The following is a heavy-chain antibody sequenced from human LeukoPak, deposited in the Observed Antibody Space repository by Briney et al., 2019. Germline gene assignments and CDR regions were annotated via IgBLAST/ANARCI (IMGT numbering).Heavy chain of an antibody. J-gene: IGHJ4*02. D-gene: IGHD3-3*01. V-gene: IGHV3-66*01. Sequence: GGSLRLSCAASGFTVSRNYMSWVRQAPGKGLEWVSVIYSGGRTYYADSVKGRFTISRDNSKNTLYLQMNSLRAEDTAVYYCAKVSGEGIEYYDFWSGYYGYFDYWGQGTLVTVSS. CDR1: GFTVSRNY. CDR2: IYSGGRT. CDR3: AKVSGEGIEYYDFWSGYYGYFDY.